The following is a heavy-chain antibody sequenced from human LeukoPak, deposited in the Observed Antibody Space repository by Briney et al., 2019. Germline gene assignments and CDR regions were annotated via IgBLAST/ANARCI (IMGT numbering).Heavy chain of an antibody. V-gene: IGHV3-15*05. CDR2: IKSKSDGGTT. CDR1: GFGFSRAW. Sequence: PGGSLRLSCAASGFGFSRAWMSWVRQAPGKGLEWVGRIKSKSDGGTTDYAAPVKGRFTISRDDSKNTLFLQVNSLKIEDTAVYYCTTVTLRPVGLWGQGTLVTVSS. CDR3: TTVTLRPVGL. J-gene: IGHJ4*02. D-gene: IGHD3-10*01.